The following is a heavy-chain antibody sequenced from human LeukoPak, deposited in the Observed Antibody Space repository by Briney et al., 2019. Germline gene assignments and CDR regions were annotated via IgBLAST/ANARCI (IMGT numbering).Heavy chain of an antibody. V-gene: IGHV3-74*01. Sequence: PGGSLRLSCAASGFTFTSYWMHWVRQAPGKGLVWVSRVDGDGSTTTYADSVKGRFTISRDNAKNTLYLQMNSLRAEDTAVYYCATPHHVDLYAFDIWGKGKMVTVFS. CDR3: ATPHHVDLYAFDI. J-gene: IGHJ3*02. D-gene: IGHD4-17*01. CDR1: GFTFTSYW. CDR2: VDGDGSTT.